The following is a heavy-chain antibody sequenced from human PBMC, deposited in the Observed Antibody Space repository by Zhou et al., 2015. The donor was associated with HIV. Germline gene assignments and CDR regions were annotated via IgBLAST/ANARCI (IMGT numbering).Heavy chain of an antibody. J-gene: IGHJ4*02. CDR2: IVGRDGNT. CDR1: GFTFSNYA. CDR3: AKATRISCSGVSCYPLDN. D-gene: IGHD2-15*01. Sequence: EVQCWSLGEAWHSRGGSLRLSCAASGFTFSNYAMNWFRLTPGKGLEWVSSIVGRDGNTYYAESVKGRFTISRDNSRNTLSLQMSSLRAEDTAMYYCAKATRISCSGVSCYPLDNWGQGTLVTVS. V-gene: IGHV3-23*01.